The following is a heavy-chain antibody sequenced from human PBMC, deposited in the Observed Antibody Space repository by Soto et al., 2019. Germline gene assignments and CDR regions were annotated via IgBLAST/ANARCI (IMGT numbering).Heavy chain of an antibody. CDR1: GFSLSTSGVG. J-gene: IGHJ4*02. D-gene: IGHD4-17*01. CDR2: IYWDDDK. V-gene: IGHV2-5*02. Sequence: QITLKESGPTLVKPTQTLTLTCTFSGFSLSTSGVGVGWIRQPPGKALEWLALIYWDDDKRYSPSLKSRLTIHKDSSKNQVVLTMTNMDPVDTGTYYCAHVVYGGNYFDYWGQGTLVTVSS. CDR3: AHVVYGGNYFDY.